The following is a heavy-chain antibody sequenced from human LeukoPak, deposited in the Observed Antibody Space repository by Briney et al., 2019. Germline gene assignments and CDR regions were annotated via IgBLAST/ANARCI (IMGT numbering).Heavy chain of an antibody. CDR3: ARDLLTTHDAFDI. CDR2: ISSSSSYI. CDR1: GFTFGSYS. V-gene: IGHV3-21*01. Sequence: GGSLRLSCAASGFTFGSYSMNWVRQAPGKGLEWVSSISSSSSYIYYADLVKGRFTISRDNAKNSLYLQMNSLRAEDTAVYYCARDLLTTHDAFDIWGQGTMVTVSS. D-gene: IGHD1-14*01. J-gene: IGHJ3*02.